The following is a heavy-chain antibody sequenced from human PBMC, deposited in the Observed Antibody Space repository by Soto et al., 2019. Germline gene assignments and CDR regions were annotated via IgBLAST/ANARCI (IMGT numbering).Heavy chain of an antibody. CDR2: ISGSGGST. D-gene: IGHD6-13*01. CDR1: GFTFSSYA. J-gene: IGHJ4*02. V-gene: IGHV3-23*01. CDR3: AKLSKQLVHPISFDY. Sequence: PGGSLRLSCAASGFTFSSYAMSWVRQAPGKGLEWVSAISGSGGSTYYADSVKGRFTISRDNSKNTLYLQMNSLRAEDTAVYYCAKLSKQLVHPISFDYWGQGTLVTVSS.